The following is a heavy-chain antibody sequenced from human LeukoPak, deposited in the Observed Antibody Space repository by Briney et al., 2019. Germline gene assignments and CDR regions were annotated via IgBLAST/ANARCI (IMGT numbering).Heavy chain of an antibody. CDR3: ARGVKSDDAARVTRRFFDL. CDR1: GYTFTGHY. D-gene: IGHD1-1*01. Sequence: GASVKVPCKASGYTFTGHYMHWVRQAPGQGLEWMGWINPNNGGTNYAQKLQGRVTMTTDTSTSTAYMELRSLRSDDTAVYYCARGVKSDDAARVTRRFFDLWGRGTLVTFSS. CDR2: INPNNGGT. V-gene: IGHV1-18*04. J-gene: IGHJ2*01.